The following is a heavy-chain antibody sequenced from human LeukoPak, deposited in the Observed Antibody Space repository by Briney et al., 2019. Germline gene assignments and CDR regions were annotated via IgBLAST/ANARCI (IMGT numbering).Heavy chain of an antibody. D-gene: IGHD3-16*01. J-gene: IGHJ5*02. V-gene: IGHV3-11*01. CDR1: GGSISSSSYY. Sequence: LSLTCTVSGGSISSSSYYWGWVRQAPGQGLEWVSYISNSGRTIYYADSVKGRFTISRDNAKNSLYLQMNSLRAEDTAVYYCARDLSGDYVWGSYRYWFDPWGQGTLVTVSS. CDR3: ARDLSGDYVWGSYRYWFDP. CDR2: ISNSGRTI.